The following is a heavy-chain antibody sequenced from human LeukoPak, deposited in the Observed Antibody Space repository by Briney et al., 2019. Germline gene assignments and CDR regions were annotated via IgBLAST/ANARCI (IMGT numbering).Heavy chain of an antibody. V-gene: IGHV4-34*01. CDR2: INHSGIT. CDR1: GGSFSGYS. Sequence: PSETLSLTCAVYGGSFSGYSWSWIRQPPGKGLEWIGEINHSGITNYNPSLKSRVTISVDTSKNQFSLKLSSVTAADTAMYYCARDETYSDVWSGSAGGGKENYLDYWGQGILVTVSS. CDR3: ARDETYSDVWSGSAGGGKENYLDY. D-gene: IGHD3-3*01. J-gene: IGHJ4*02.